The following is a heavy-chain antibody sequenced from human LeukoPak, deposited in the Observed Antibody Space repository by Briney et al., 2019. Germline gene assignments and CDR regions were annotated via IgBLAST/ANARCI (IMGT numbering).Heavy chain of an antibody. CDR2: IKSRSDGGTT. Sequence: PGGSLRLSCAASGFSFTNAWMSWVRQAPGKGLEWIGRIKSRSDGGTTDYAALVRGRFTILRDDSRNSLFLLMNRLTTADTAMYYCTTDYLLEPTTKSWGQGTLVTVSS. V-gene: IGHV3-15*01. CDR1: GFSFTNAW. J-gene: IGHJ4*02. CDR3: TTDYLLEPTTKS. D-gene: IGHD1-26*01.